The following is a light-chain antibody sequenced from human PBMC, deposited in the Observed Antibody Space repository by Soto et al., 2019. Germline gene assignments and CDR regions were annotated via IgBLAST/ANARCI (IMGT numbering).Light chain of an antibody. CDR2: DAS. CDR3: QQYNAWPALT. J-gene: IGKJ4*01. CDR1: QSVSSN. V-gene: IGKV3-15*01. Sequence: EIVMTQSPATLSVCPGERVTLSCRASQSVSSNLAWYQQKPGQAPRLLFYDASTGATGVPARFSGSGSGTEFTLTISSLQSEDFAVYYCQQYNAWPALTFGGGTKVEIK.